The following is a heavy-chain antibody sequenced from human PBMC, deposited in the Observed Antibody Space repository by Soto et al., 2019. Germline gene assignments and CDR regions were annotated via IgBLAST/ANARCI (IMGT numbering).Heavy chain of an antibody. CDR2: TYYRSKWYN. CDR1: ADSVSSNSAA. CDR3: ARDFVGTAMVQARYGMDV. Sequence: LSQTLSLTCAISADSVSSNSAAWNWTRQSPSRGLEWLGRTYYRSKWYNGYAVSVKSRITINPDTSKNQFSLQLNSVTPEDTAVYYCARDFVGTAMVQARYGMDVWGQGTTVTVSS. D-gene: IGHD5-18*01. J-gene: IGHJ6*02. V-gene: IGHV6-1*01.